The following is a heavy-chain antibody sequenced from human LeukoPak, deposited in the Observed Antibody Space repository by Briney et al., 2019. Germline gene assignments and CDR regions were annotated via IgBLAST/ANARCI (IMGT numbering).Heavy chain of an antibody. CDR2: ISWNSDNT. CDR1: GLRFDDYA. Sequence: GRSLRLSCAASGLRFDDYAMHWVRQVPGKGLEWVSGISWNSDNTGYADSVKGRFTISRDNAKNSLYLQMNSLRAEDTAVYYCAKGYYYGSGSYSRAFDIWGQGTMVTVSS. J-gene: IGHJ3*02. CDR3: AKGYYYGSGSYSRAFDI. V-gene: IGHV3-9*01. D-gene: IGHD3-10*01.